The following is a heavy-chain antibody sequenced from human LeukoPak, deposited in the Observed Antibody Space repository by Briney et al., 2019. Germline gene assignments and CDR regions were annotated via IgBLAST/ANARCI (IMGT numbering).Heavy chain of an antibody. CDR3: ARRAYSGSYPPYFDY. J-gene: IGHJ4*02. CDR1: GGSISSSSYY. CDR2: IYYSGST. V-gene: IGHV4-39*01. Sequence: PSETLSLTCTVSGGSISSSSYYWAWIRQPPGKGLEWIGRIYYSGSTYYNPSLRSRVTISVDTSKNQFSLKLSSVTASDTAVYYCARRAYSGSYPPYFDYWGQGTLVTVSS. D-gene: IGHD1-26*01.